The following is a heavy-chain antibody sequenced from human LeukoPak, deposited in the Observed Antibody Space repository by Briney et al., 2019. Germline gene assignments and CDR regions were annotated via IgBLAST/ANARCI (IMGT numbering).Heavy chain of an antibody. CDR3: ARVSDDYVWGSYRLKRYYFDY. CDR1: GDSISSYY. J-gene: IGHJ4*02. V-gene: IGHV4-59*01. D-gene: IGHD3-16*02. Sequence: SETLSLTCTVSGDSISSYYWSWIRQPPGKGLEWIGYIYYSGSTTYSPSLRSRVTISVDPSKNQFSLKLSSVTAADTAVYYCARVSDDYVWGSYRLKRYYFDYWGQGTLVTVSS. CDR2: IYYSGST.